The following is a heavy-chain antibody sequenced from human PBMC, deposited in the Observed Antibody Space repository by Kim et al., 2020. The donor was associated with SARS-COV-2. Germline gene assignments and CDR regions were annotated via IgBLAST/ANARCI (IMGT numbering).Heavy chain of an antibody. J-gene: IGHJ6*01. V-gene: IGHV3-30*18. Sequence: GGSLRLSCAASGFTFSTYGMHWVRQAPGKGLEWVAVISYDGSSKYYGESVKGRFTISRDNPKNTLYLQMNSLRPEDTAVYYCAKAVGRGVYYFYDGMYV. CDR1: GFTFSTYG. CDR3: AKAVGRGVYYFYDGMYV. CDR2: ISYDGSSK. D-gene: IGHD3-10*01.